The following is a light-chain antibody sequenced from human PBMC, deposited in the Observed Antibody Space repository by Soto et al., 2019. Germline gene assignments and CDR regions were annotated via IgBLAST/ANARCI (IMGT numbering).Light chain of an antibody. CDR3: AAWDDSLNGFVV. V-gene: IGLV1-44*01. CDR1: SSNIGSNT. CDR2: YNN. J-gene: IGLJ2*01. Sequence: QSVLTQPPSASGTPGQRVTISCSGSSSNIGSNTVNWYHQLPGTAPKLLIYYNNQRPSGVPDRFSGSKSGTSASLAISGLQSEDEADYYCAAWDDSLNGFVVFGGGTKLTVL.